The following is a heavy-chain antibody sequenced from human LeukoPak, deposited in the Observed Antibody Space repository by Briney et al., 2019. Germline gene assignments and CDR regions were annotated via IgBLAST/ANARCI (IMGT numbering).Heavy chain of an antibody. J-gene: IGHJ4*02. CDR2: ISDGGSIT. D-gene: IGHD4-17*01. Sequence: PGGSLRLSCAASGFTFSDFAMSWVRQAPGKGLELVSTISDGGSITYYADSVKGRFTISRDNSKHTLYLQMNSLRAEDTAVYYCAKAGLTTVTFLVYWGQGTLVTVSS. CDR1: GFTFSDFA. CDR3: AKAGLTTVTFLVY. V-gene: IGHV3-23*01.